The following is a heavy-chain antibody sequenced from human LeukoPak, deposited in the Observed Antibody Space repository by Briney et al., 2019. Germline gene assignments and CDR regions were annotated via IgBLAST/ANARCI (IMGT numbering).Heavy chain of an antibody. CDR3: ARKLEVGYVLPLLYCGMDV. D-gene: IGHD3-16*01. Sequence: ASVKVSCKASGYTFTGYYMHWVRQAPGQGLERMGWINPNSGGTNYAQKFQGRVTMTRDTSISTAYMELSRLRSDDTAVYYCARKLEVGYVLPLLYCGMDVWGQGTTVTVSS. CDR2: INPNSGGT. V-gene: IGHV1-2*02. CDR1: GYTFTGYY. J-gene: IGHJ6*02.